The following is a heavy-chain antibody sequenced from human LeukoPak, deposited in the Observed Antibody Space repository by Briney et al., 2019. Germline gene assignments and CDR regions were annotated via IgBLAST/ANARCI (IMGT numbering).Heavy chain of an antibody. CDR2: IKSKRDGGTI. J-gene: IGHJ4*02. CDR1: GFTFSNAW. CDR3: TTVGSAWNFDY. V-gene: IGHV3-15*01. D-gene: IGHD6-25*01. Sequence: PGGSLRLSCAASGFTFSNAWMTWVRQAPGKGLEWVGRIKSKRDGGTIDYAAPVKGRFTISRDDSKDTLYPQMNSLKIEDAAVYYCTTVGSAWNFDYWGQGTLVTVSS.